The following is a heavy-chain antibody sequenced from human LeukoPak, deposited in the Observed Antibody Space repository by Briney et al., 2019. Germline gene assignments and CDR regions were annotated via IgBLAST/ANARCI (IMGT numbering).Heavy chain of an antibody. CDR3: ARRGSNWGYYFDY. CDR1: GGSISSYY. J-gene: IGHJ4*02. Sequence: SETLSLTCTVSGGSISSYYWSWIRQPPGKGLEWIGYIPYSGSTNYNPSLKSRVTISVDTSKNQFSLKLSSVTAADTAVYYCARRGSNWGYYFDYWGQGTLVSVSS. CDR2: IPYSGST. D-gene: IGHD7-27*01. V-gene: IGHV4-59*08.